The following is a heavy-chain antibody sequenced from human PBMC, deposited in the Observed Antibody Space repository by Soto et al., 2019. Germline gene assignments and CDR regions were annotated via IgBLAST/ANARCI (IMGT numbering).Heavy chain of an antibody. V-gene: IGHV4-31*03. Sequence: QVQLQESGPGLVKPSQTLSLTCTVSGGSISSGGYYWSWIRQHPGKGLEWIGYIYYSGSTYYNPSLKSRVTLSVDTSKTQFSLKLRSVTAADTAVYYCAREGGIVGATAADYWGQGTLVTVSS. CDR2: IYYSGST. CDR3: AREGGIVGATAADY. J-gene: IGHJ4*02. D-gene: IGHD1-26*01. CDR1: GGSISSGGYY.